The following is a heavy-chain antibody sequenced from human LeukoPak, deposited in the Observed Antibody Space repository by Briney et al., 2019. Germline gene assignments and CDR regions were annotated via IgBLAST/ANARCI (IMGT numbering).Heavy chain of an antibody. D-gene: IGHD6-19*01. J-gene: IGHJ4*02. CDR3: AKYTSGWGLDY. V-gene: IGHV3-23*01. CDR1: VFSVSNNG. CDR2: FSGSGSPT. Sequence: GGSLRLSCAASVFSVSNNGMSWVRQAPGKGLEWVSAFSGSGSPTYYADSVKGRFTISRDNSKNRLYLQMNSLRAEDTAVYYCAKYTSGWGLDYWGQGTLVTVSS.